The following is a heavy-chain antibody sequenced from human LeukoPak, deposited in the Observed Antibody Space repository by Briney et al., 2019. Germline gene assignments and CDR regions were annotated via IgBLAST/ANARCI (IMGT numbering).Heavy chain of an antibody. Sequence: AGGSLRLSCAASGFTVSSNYMSWVRQAPGKGLEWVSVIYSGGNTYYADSVKGRFTISRDNSKNTLYLQMNSLRAEDTAVYYCARELPKYYFDYWGQGTLVTVSS. V-gene: IGHV3-66*01. CDR2: IYSGGNT. CDR3: ARELPKYYFDY. CDR1: GFTVSSNY. J-gene: IGHJ4*02. D-gene: IGHD5-18*01.